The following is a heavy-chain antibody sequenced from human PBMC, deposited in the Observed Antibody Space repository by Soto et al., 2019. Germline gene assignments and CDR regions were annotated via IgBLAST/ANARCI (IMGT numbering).Heavy chain of an antibody. D-gene: IGHD2-15*01. V-gene: IGHV4-31*03. CDR3: ARDSCSGGSCYTHDNWFDP. CDR1: GGSISSGGYC. Sequence: SETLSLTCTVSGGSISSGGYCWSWIRQHPGKGLEWIGYIYYSGSTYYNPSLKSRVTISVDTSKNQFSLKLSSVTAADTAVYYCARDSCSGGSCYTHDNWFDPWGQGTLVTVSS. J-gene: IGHJ5*02. CDR2: IYYSGST.